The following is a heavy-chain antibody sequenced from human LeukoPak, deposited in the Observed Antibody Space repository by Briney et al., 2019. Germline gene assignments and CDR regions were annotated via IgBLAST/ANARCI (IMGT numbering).Heavy chain of an antibody. CDR2: ISYDGSNK. CDR3: AKWKHVGATDFDY. V-gene: IGHV3-30-3*02. D-gene: IGHD1-26*01. Sequence: PGGSLRLSCAASGFTFSSYAMHWVRQAPGKGLEWVAVISYDGSNKYYADSVKGRFTISRDNSKNTLYLQMNSLRAEDTAVYYCAKWKHVGATDFDYWGQGTLVTVSS. J-gene: IGHJ4*02. CDR1: GFTFSSYA.